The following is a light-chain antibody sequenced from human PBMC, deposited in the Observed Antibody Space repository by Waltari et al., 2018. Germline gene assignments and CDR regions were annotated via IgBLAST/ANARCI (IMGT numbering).Light chain of an antibody. V-gene: IGLV2-14*03. Sequence: QSALTQPASVSGSPGQSITISCTGTSSDVGGYNYVSWYQQHPGKAPKLMIYDVSNRPSGVSNRCSGSKSGNTASLTISGLQAEDEADCYCSSYTSSSGVFGGGTKLTVL. CDR3: SSYTSSSGV. CDR2: DVS. CDR1: SSDVGGYNY. J-gene: IGLJ2*01.